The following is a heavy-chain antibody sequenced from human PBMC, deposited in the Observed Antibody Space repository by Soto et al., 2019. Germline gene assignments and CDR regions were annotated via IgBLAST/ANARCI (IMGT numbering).Heavy chain of an antibody. V-gene: IGHV4-31*11. Sequence: QVQLQESGPGLVKPSETLSLTCAVSGGSISSGEDYWSWIRQRPGKGLEWIGYIFSSGSTFYNTSLKCRVSLSRDTSQNHFSLRLSAVTAADTAIYYFAIDGGWTVKRRNNYYFYKDVWGKGKTVTVSS. J-gene: IGHJ6*03. CDR1: GGSISSGEDY. CDR2: IFSSGST. D-gene: IGHD4-4*01. CDR3: AIDGGWTVKRRNNYYFYKDV.